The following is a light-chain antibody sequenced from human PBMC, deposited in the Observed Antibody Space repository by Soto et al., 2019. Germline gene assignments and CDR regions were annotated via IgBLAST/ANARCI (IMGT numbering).Light chain of an antibody. CDR3: QHYNNWPPWT. J-gene: IGKJ1*01. CDR1: QSVSTN. V-gene: IGKV3-15*01. Sequence: EIVMTQSPATLSVSPGERATLSCRASQSVSTNLAWYQQKLGQAPRLLIYGASTTATGIPARFSGSGSGTEFSLTISSLQSEDFAVYYCQHYNNWPPWTFGQGTKVEIK. CDR2: GAS.